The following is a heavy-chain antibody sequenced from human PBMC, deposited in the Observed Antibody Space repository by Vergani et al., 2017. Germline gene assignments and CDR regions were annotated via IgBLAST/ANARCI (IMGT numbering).Heavy chain of an antibody. CDR3: ARSQVLVRLGELDYGMDV. D-gene: IGHD3-16*01. V-gene: IGHV1-69*01. CDR2: IIPIFGTA. J-gene: IGHJ6*02. CDR1: GGTFSSYA. Sequence: QVQLVQSGAEVKKPGSSVKVSCKASGGTFSSYAISWVRQAPGQGLEWMGGIIPIFGTANYAQKFQGRVTITADESTSTAYMELSSLRSEDTAVYYCARSQVLVRLGELDYGMDVWGQGTTVTVSS.